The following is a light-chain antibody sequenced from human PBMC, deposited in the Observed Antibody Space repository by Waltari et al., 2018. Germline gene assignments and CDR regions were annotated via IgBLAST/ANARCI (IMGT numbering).Light chain of an antibody. CDR3: QALDSSRNAVI. V-gene: IGLV3-1*01. CDR1: NLEDKY. J-gene: IGLJ2*01. CDR2: QDF. Sequence: SYELTQPPSVSVSPGQTATITCSGDNLEDKYVCWYQQRPGQSPLLVIFQDFKRPSGIPERFSGCNSGQTATLTISGTQAIDEADYYCQALDSSRNAVIFGGGTKLTVL.